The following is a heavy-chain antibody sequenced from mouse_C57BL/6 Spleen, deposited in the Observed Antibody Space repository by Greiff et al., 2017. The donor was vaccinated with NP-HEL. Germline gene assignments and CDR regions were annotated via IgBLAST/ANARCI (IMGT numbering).Heavy chain of an antibody. CDR3: ARISQCDYYGVFDY. D-gene: IGHD1-2*01. J-gene: IGHJ2*01. V-gene: IGHV8-8*01. Sequence: QVTLKESGPGILQPSQTLSLPCSFSGFSLSTFGMGVGWIRQPSGKGLEWLAHIWWDDDKYYNPALKSRLTISKDTSKNQVFLKISNVDTADTATYYCARISQCDYYGVFDYWGQGTTLTVSS. CDR2: IWWDDDK. CDR1: GFSLSTFGMG.